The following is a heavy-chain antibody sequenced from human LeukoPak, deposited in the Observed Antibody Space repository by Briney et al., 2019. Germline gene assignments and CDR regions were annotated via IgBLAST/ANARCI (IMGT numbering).Heavy chain of an antibody. CDR2: ISAYNGNT. CDR3: ARAIATDAFDI. J-gene: IGHJ3*02. D-gene: IGHD6-13*01. Sequence: ASVKVSCKASGYTFTGYYMHWVRQAPGQGLEWMGWISAYNGNTNYAQKLQGRVTMTTDTSTSTAYMELRSLRSDDTAVYYCARAIATDAFDIWGQGTMVTVSS. V-gene: IGHV1-18*04. CDR1: GYTFTGYY.